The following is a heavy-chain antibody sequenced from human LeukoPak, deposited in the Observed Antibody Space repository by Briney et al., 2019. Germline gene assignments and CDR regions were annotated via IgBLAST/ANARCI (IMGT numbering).Heavy chain of an antibody. CDR2: IYSGGST. Sequence: GGSLRLSCAASGFTFSSYAMSWVRQAPGKGLEWVSVIYSGGSTYYADSVKGRFTISRDNSKNTLYLQMNSLRAEDTAVYYCARGVIAVAGGGDAFDIWGQGTMVTVSS. CDR3: ARGVIAVAGGGDAFDI. CDR1: GFTFSSYA. V-gene: IGHV3-53*01. J-gene: IGHJ3*02. D-gene: IGHD6-19*01.